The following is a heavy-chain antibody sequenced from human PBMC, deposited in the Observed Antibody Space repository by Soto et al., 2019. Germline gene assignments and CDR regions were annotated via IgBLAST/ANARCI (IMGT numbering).Heavy chain of an antibody. CDR1: AFTFSSYR. CDR3: VKERYGQLWIESYGMDV. V-gene: IGHV3-30*18. J-gene: IGHJ6*02. D-gene: IGHD5-18*01. Sequence: QVQLVESGGGGVQPVRSLRIYCAASAFTFSSYRIHWVRQDPGKGLDWVAVIAYDARDKYYADSVKGRFTISKDNYTNALYLQINSLGAEDTAVYYCVKERYGQLWIESYGMDVWGQGPTVTVSS. CDR2: IAYDARDK.